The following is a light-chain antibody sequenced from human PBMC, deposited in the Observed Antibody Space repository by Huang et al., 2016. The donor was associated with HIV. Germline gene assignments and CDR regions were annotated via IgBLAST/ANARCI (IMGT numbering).Light chain of an antibody. J-gene: IGKJ5*01. CDR3: QQYNNWPPIT. CDR1: QSVSSY. CDR2: GAS. Sequence: EIVMTQSPATLSVSPGERATLSCRASQSVSSYLAWYQHKPGQAPRLLIYGASTRATDIPARFSGSGSGTDFTLTISSLQSEDFAIYYCQQYNNWPPITFGQGTRLEIK. V-gene: IGKV3-15*01.